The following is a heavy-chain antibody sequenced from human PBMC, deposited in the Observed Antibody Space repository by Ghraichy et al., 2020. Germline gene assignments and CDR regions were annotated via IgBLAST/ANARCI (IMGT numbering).Heavy chain of an antibody. J-gene: IGHJ4*02. V-gene: IGHV3-23*01. CDR2: IRGSGGST. D-gene: IGHD4/OR15-4a*01. Sequence: LSLTCAVSGLTFSSYAMSWVRQAPGKGLEWVSAIRGSGGSTYYADSVKGRFTISRDNSKNTLYLQMNSLRAEDTAVYNCAKVGRLWPGPNLDYWGQGTLVTVSS. CDR3: AKVGRLWPGPNLDY. CDR1: GLTFSSYA.